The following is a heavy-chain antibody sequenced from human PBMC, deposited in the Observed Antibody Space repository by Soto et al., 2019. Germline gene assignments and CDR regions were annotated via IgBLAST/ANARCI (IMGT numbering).Heavy chain of an antibody. V-gene: IGHV3-30-3*01. CDR3: AREPGYYDFWSGYYF. Sequence: QVQLVESGGGVVQPGRSLRLSCAASGFTFSSYAMHWVRQAPGKGLEWVAVISYDGSNKYYADSVKGRFTISRDNSKNTLYLQMNSLRAEDTAVYYCAREPGYYDFWSGYYFWGQGTMVTVSS. D-gene: IGHD3-3*01. CDR1: GFTFSSYA. CDR2: ISYDGSNK. J-gene: IGHJ3*01.